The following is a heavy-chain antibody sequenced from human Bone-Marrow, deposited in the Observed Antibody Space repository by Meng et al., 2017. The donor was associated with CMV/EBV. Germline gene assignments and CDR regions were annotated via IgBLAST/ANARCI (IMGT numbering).Heavy chain of an antibody. J-gene: IGHJ4*02. Sequence: SETLSLTCAVYGGSFSGYYWSWIRQPPGKGLEWIGEINHSGSTNYNPSLKSRVTISVDTSKNQFSLKLSSVTAADTAVYYCARGPGAYCSSTSCYHFDYWGQGTLVTVSS. CDR1: GGSFSGYY. CDR2: INHSGST. V-gene: IGHV4-34*01. D-gene: IGHD2-2*01. CDR3: ARGPGAYCSSTSCYHFDY.